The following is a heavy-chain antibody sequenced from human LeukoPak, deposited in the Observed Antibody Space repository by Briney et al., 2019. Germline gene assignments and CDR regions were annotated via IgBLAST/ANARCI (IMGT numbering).Heavy chain of an antibody. V-gene: IGHV4-34*01. CDR3: ARVSAGAAAGKGYYYMDV. CDR2: INHSGST. CDR1: GGSFSGYY. Sequence: PSETLSLTCAVYGGSFSGYYWSWIRQPPGKGLEWIGEINHSGSTNYNPSLKSRVTISVDTSKNQFSLKLSSVTAADTAVYYCARVSAGAAAGKGYYYMDVWGKGPTVTVSS. D-gene: IGHD6-13*01. J-gene: IGHJ6*03.